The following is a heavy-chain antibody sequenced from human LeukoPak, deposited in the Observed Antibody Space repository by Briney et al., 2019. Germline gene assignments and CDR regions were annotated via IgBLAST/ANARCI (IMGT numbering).Heavy chain of an antibody. CDR1: GFTFSDYN. V-gene: IGHV3-11*01. J-gene: IGHJ5*02. D-gene: IGHD5-18*01. Sequence: KPGGSLRLSCAASGFTFSDYNMRWIRQAPGKGLEWVSSISRSGSTKYYADSVKGRFTISRDNAKNSLFLQMNSLRAEDTAVYYCGRDGRLIQLWFDPWGQGTLVTVSS. CDR2: ISRSGSTK. CDR3: GRDGRLIQLWFDP.